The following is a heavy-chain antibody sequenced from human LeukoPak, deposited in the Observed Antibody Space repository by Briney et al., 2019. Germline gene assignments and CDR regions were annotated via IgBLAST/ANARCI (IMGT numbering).Heavy chain of an antibody. CDR2: VYFTGST. V-gene: IGHV4-39*01. J-gene: IGHJ5*02. CDR1: GDSISSTSHY. D-gene: IGHD3-10*01. CDR3: ARSLYFFNDRCYKPIWFDL. Sequence: SETLSLTCTVSGDSISSTSHYWDWIRQPPGTGPEGIGNVYFTGSTYYRPSLKSRVTISVDRSNNQFSLKLSSVTAADTAVYYCARSLYFFNDRCYKPIWFDLWGQGTLVTVSS.